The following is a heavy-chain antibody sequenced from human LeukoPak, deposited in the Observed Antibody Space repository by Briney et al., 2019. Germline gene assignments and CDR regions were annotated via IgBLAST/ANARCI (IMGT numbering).Heavy chain of an antibody. CDR1: GFTFSSYS. V-gene: IGHV3-21*01. CDR3: ARDGPRYSSSPPDY. D-gene: IGHD6-6*01. J-gene: IGHJ4*02. Sequence: PGRSLRLSCAASGFTFSSYSMNWVRQAPGKGLEWVSSISSSSSYIYYADSVKGRFTISRDNAKNSLYLQMNSLRAEDTAVYYCARDGPRYSSSPPDYWGQGTLVTVSS. CDR2: ISSSSSYI.